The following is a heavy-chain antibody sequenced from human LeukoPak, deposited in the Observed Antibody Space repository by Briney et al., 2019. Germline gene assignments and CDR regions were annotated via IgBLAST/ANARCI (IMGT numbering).Heavy chain of an antibody. CDR2: ISGGSGSI. CDR3: AKSFSNDWAIFHP. V-gene: IGHV3-9*01. CDR1: GFTFGAYR. D-gene: IGHD3-9*01. Sequence: PGGSLRLSCAASGFTFGAYRMHWVRQVPGKCLEWVSGISGGSGSIGYADSVKGRFTISRDNAKNTLYLQMNSLRTEDTALYFCAKSFSNDWAIFHPWGEGTLLPVSS. J-gene: IGHJ5*02.